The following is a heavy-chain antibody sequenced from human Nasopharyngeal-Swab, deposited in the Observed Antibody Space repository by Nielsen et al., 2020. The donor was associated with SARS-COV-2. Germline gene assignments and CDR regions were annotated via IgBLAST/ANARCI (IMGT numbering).Heavy chain of an antibody. CDR3: SKMGCCSQFCFFFLRMGR. J-gene: IGHJ6*02. CDR2: INHSGST. D-gene: IGHD3-16*01. CDR1: GGSFSGYY. V-gene: IGHV4-34*03. Sequence: SQTLSLTCAVYGGSFSGYYWSWIRQPPGKGLEWIGEINHSGSTNYNPSLKSRVTISVDTSKNQFSLKLSSVTAADTAVYYRSKMGCCSQFCFFFLRMGRRGQGTTVTVSS.